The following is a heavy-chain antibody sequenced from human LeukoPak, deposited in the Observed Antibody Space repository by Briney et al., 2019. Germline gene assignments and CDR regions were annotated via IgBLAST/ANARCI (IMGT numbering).Heavy chain of an antibody. V-gene: IGHV3-21*01. CDR1: GFTFSSYS. Sequence: GGSLRLSCAASGFTFSSYSMNWVRQAPGKGLEWVSYISSSSSYIYYADPVKGRFTISRDNAKNSLYLQMNSLRAEDTAVYYCARRYNWNLGYFDYWGQGTLVTVSS. CDR3: ARRYNWNLGYFDY. CDR2: ISSSSSYI. J-gene: IGHJ4*02. D-gene: IGHD1-7*01.